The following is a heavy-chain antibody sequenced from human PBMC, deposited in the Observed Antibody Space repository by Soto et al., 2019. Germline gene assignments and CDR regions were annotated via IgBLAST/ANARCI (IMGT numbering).Heavy chain of an antibody. CDR1: GFTFSSYA. CDR3: ASARYF. CDR2: ITTSSSSA. Sequence: GGSLRLSCAASGFTFSSYAMNWVRQAPGKGLEWVSCITTSSSSAYYADSVKGRFTISRDNAKNSLFLQMNSLRDEDTAVYYCASARYFWGRGSMVTVSS. J-gene: IGHJ4*02. V-gene: IGHV3-48*02. D-gene: IGHD6-6*01.